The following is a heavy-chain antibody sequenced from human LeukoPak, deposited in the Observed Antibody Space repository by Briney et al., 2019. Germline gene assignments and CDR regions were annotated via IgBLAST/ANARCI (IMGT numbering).Heavy chain of an antibody. Sequence: GGSLRLSCAASGFTFSSYSMNWVRQAPGKGLEWVSSISGSSSYIYYTDSVKGRFTISRDNAKNSLYLQMNSLRAEDTAVYYCARYSSNVVGKRHYFDYWGQGTLVTVSS. J-gene: IGHJ4*02. CDR3: ARYSSNVVGKRHYFDY. CDR1: GFTFSSYS. CDR2: ISGSSSYI. V-gene: IGHV3-21*01. D-gene: IGHD1-26*01.